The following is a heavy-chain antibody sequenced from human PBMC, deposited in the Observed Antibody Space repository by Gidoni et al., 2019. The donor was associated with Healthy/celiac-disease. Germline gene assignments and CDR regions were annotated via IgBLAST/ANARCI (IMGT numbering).Heavy chain of an antibody. CDR3: ASGIAAAGNLGEN. Sequence: QLQLQESGPGLVKPSETLSLTCTVSGGSISSSSYYWGWIRQPPGKGLEWIGRIYYSGSTYYNPSRKSRVTISVDTSKNQFSLKLSSVTAADTAVCYCASGIAAAGNLGENWGQGTLVTVAS. D-gene: IGHD6-13*01. V-gene: IGHV4-39*01. CDR1: GGSISSSSYY. CDR2: IYYSGST. J-gene: IGHJ4*02.